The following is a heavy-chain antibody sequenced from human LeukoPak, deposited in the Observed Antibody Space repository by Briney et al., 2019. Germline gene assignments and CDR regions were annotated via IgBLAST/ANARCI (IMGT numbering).Heavy chain of an antibody. V-gene: IGHV3-9*01. CDR1: GFTFDDYA. CDR2: INENSGSI. J-gene: IGHJ4*02. CDR3: AKGRQQLPQDY. D-gene: IGHD6-13*01. Sequence: PGGSLRLSCAGSGFTFDDYAMHWVRQAPGEGLEWVSGINENSGSIGYADSVKGRFTISRDNSKNTLYLQMNSLRAEDTAVYYCAKGRQQLPQDYWGQGTLVTVSS.